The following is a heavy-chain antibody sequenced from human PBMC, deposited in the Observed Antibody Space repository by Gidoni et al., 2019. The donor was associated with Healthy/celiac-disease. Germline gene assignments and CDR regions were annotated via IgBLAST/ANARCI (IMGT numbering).Heavy chain of an antibody. Sequence: QVQLVEAGGGVVQPGRSLRLACAASGVTFSSYGMHWVRQAPGKGLEWVAVISYDGSNKYYADSVKGRFTISRDNSKNTLYLQMNSLRAEDTAVYYCAKDYDFWSGPLKVWGRGTLVTVSS. V-gene: IGHV3-30*18. CDR1: GVTFSSYG. CDR3: AKDYDFWSGPLKV. D-gene: IGHD3-3*01. J-gene: IGHJ2*01. CDR2: ISYDGSNK.